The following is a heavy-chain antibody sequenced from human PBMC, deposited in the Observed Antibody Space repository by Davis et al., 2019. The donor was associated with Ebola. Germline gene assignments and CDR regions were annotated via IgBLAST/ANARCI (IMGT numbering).Heavy chain of an antibody. V-gene: IGHV1-18*04. J-gene: IGHJ4*02. CDR2: ISAYNGNT. CDR1: GYTFTTYG. D-gene: IGHD2-2*01. CDR3: AVGYCISSTCHSGYDY. Sequence: AASVKVSYKASGYTFTTYGVSWVRQAPGQGLEWMGWISAYNGNTNYAQKLQGRVTLTTDTSTSTAYMELRGLRSDDTAVYYCAVGYCISSTCHSGYDYWGQGTLVTVSS.